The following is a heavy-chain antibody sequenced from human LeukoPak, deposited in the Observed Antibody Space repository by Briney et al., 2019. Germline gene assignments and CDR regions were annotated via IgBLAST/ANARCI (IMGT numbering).Heavy chain of an antibody. Sequence: GGSLRLSCAASGFTFSIYWMHWVRQAPGKGLEWVSVIYSGGSTYYADSVKGRFTISRDNSKNTLYLQMNSLRAEDTAVYYCAKEVRGGFGELSNWGQGTLVTVSS. CDR1: GFTFSIYW. CDR2: IYSGGST. V-gene: IGHV3-66*02. J-gene: IGHJ4*02. D-gene: IGHD3-10*01. CDR3: AKEVRGGFGELSN.